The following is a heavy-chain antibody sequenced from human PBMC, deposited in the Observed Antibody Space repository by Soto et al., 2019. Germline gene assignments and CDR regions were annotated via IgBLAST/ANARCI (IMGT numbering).Heavy chain of an antibody. J-gene: IGHJ5*02. D-gene: IGHD3-22*01. CDR3: ARDSQHYYDSSNYYRVGWFDP. CDR2: IYYSGST. Sequence: SETLCLTCTVSGGSISSYYWSWIRQPPGKGLEWIGYIYYSGSTKYNPSLKSRVTISVDTSKKQFFLELNSVTAADTAVYYCARDSQHYYDSSNYYRVGWFDPWGQGTLVTVSS. CDR1: GGSISSYY. V-gene: IGHV4-59*01.